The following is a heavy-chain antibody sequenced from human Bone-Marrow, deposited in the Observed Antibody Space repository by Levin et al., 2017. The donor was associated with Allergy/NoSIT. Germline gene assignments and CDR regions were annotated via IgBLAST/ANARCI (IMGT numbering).Heavy chain of an antibody. Sequence: SETLSLTCAVSGYSISSGYYWGWIRQPPGKGLEWIGSIFHSGSTYYNPSLKSRVTISVDTSKNQFSLKLSSVTAADTAVYYCAREYCSSSSCYDLSSNAFDYWGQGTLVTVSS. CDR3: AREYCSSSSCYDLSSNAFDY. CDR1: GYSISSGYY. J-gene: IGHJ4*02. V-gene: IGHV4-38-2*02. D-gene: IGHD2-2*01. CDR2: IFHSGST.